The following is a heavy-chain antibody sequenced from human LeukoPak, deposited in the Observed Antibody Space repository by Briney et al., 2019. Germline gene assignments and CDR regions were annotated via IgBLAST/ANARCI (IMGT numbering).Heavy chain of an antibody. CDR1: GYTFTGYY. J-gene: IGHJ4*02. CDR3: ARVEAYSGSHRPYDY. D-gene: IGHD1-26*01. CDR2: INPNSGGT. Sequence: GASVKVSCKASGYTFTGYYMHWVRQAPRQGLEWMGWINPNSGGTNYAQKFQGRVTMTRDTSISTAYMELSRLRSDDTAVYYCARVEAYSGSHRPYDYWGQGTLVTVSS. V-gene: IGHV1-2*02.